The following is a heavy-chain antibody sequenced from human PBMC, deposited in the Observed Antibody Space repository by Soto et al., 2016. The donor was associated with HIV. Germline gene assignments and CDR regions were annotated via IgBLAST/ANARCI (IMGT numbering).Heavy chain of an antibody. CDR2: ISYDGSNK. CDR1: GFTFNSYA. V-gene: IGHV3-30*04. Sequence: VQLVESGGGVVQPGRSLRLSCAASGFTFNSYAMHWVRQAPGKGLEWVAVISYDGSNKYYADSVKGRFTISRDNSKNTLYLQMNSLRAEDTAVYYCAKXRVLWVRGSFDYWGQGTPVTVSS. J-gene: IGHJ4*02. CDR3: AKXRVLWVRGSFDY. D-gene: IGHD3-10*01.